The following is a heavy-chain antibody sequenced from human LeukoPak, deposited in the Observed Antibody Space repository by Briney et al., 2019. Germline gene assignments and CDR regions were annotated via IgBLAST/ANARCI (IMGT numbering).Heavy chain of an antibody. CDR1: GGSISSYY. CDR2: IYYSGST. D-gene: IGHD3-3*01. V-gene: IGHV4-59*01. J-gene: IGHJ4*02. Sequence: SETLSLTCTVSGGSISSYYWGWIRQPPGKGLEWIGYIYYSGSTNYNPSLKSRVTISVDTSKNQFSLKLSSVTAADTAVYYCARVLQWETYYDFWSGYYQDPYYFDYWGQGTLVTVSS. CDR3: ARVLQWETYYDFWSGYYQDPYYFDY.